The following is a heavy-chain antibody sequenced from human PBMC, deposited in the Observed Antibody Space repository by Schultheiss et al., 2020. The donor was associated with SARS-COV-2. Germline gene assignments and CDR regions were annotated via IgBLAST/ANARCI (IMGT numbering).Heavy chain of an antibody. CDR2: IKQDGSEK. CDR3: ARSGVVVQAAIQGIADYYYYYMDV. J-gene: IGHJ6*03. CDR1: GFTFSSYW. V-gene: IGHV3-7*01. Sequence: GGSLRLSCAASGFTFSSYWMSWVRQAPGKGLEWVANIKQDGSEKYYVDSVKGRFTISRDNAKNSLYLQMNSLRAEDTAVYYCARSGVVVQAAIQGIADYYYYYMDVWGKGTTVTVSS. D-gene: IGHD2-2*02.